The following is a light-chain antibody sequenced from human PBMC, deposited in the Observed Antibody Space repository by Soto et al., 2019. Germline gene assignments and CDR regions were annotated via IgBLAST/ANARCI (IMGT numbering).Light chain of an antibody. CDR1: QSVSSN. CDR2: GAS. V-gene: IGKV3-15*01. CDR3: QQYSNWYT. J-gene: IGKJ2*01. Sequence: EIVMTQSPATLSVSPGERATLSCRASQSVSSNLPWYQQKPGQAPRLLIYGASTRATGIPARFSGSGSGTEFTLTITSLQSEDFAVYYCQQYSNWYTFGQGTKLEIK.